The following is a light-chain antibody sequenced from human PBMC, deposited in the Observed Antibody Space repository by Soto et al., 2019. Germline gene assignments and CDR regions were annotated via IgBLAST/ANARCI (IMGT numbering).Light chain of an antibody. V-gene: IGKV1-5*01. Sequence: DIQMTLTISTISTSEGNRVNVTCRASQSISSWLAWYQQKPGKAPKLLIYDAASLESGVPSRFSGSGSGTEFTLTISSLQPDDFANYYCQQYNSYSRGTFGQGTRWIS. CDR2: DAA. J-gene: IGKJ1*01. CDR3: QQYNSYSRGT. CDR1: QSISSW.